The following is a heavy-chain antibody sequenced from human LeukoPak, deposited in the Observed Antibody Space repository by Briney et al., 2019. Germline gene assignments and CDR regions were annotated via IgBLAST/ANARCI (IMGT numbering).Heavy chain of an antibody. V-gene: IGHV4-59*08. CDR1: GGSISGYY. D-gene: IGHD4-23*01. J-gene: IGHJ4*02. CDR3: ARRNYNGNLDY. Sequence: SETLSLTCTVSGGSISGYYWSWVRQPPGKGLEWIGYIYYNGGTNSNPSLKSRVTISVNTSKNQLSLRLKSVTAAYTAVYYCARRNYNGNLDYWGQGTLVTVSS. CDR2: IYYNGGT.